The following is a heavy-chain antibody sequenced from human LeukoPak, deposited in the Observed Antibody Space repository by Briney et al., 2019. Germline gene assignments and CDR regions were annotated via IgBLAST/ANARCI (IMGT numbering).Heavy chain of an antibody. CDR1: GFTFSSYS. J-gene: IGHJ4*02. CDR2: ISSSSSYI. CDR3: ARATSPYYGKPSLDY. D-gene: IGHD3-10*01. V-gene: IGHV3-21*01. Sequence: GGSLRLSCAASGFTFSSYSMNWVRQAPGKGLEWVSSISSSSSYIYYADSVKGRFTISRDNAENSLYLQMNSLRAEDTAVYYCARATSPYYGKPSLDYWGQGTLVTVSS.